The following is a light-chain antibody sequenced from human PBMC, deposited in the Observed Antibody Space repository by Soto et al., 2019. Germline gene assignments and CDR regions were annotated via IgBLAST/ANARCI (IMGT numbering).Light chain of an antibody. CDR2: SNN. Sequence: QLVLTQPPSASGTPGQRVTISCSGSSSNIGSNTVNWYQQLPGTAPKLLIYSNNQRPSGVPDRFSGSKSGTSASLAISGLQSEDEADYYCAAWDDRLNGFYVFGTGTKVTVL. V-gene: IGLV1-44*01. J-gene: IGLJ1*01. CDR3: AAWDDRLNGFYV. CDR1: SSNIGSNT.